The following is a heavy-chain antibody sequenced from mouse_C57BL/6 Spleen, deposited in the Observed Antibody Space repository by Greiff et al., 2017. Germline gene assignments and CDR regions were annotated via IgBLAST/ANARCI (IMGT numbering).Heavy chain of an antibody. J-gene: IGHJ2*01. V-gene: IGHV1-69*01. CDR1: GYTFTSYW. Sequence: QVQLQQPGAELVMPGASVKLSCKASGYTFTSYWMHWVKQRPGQGLEWIGEIDPSDSYTNYNQKFKGKSTLTVDKSSSTAYMQLSSLTSEDSAVYYCARTGRTLYYFDYWGQGTTLTVSS. CDR2: IDPSDSYT. CDR3: ARTGRTLYYFDY.